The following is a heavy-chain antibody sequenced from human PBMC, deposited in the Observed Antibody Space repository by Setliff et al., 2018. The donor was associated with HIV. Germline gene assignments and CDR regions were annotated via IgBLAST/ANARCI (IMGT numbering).Heavy chain of an antibody. J-gene: IGHJ4*02. D-gene: IGHD1-1*01. V-gene: IGHV1-69*05. CDR3: ARPSVRMARNWYDFGY. CDR2: IIPIFGTA. Sequence: SVKVSCKASGGTFSSYAISWVRQAPGQGLEWMGGIIPIFGTANYAQKFQGRVTITTDESTSTAYMELSSLRSEDTAVYYCARPSVRMARNWYDFGYWGQGTLVTVSS. CDR1: GGTFSSYA.